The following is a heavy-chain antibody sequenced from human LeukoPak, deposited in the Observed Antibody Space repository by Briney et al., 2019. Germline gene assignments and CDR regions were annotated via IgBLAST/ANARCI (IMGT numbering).Heavy chain of an antibody. Sequence: SETLALTCTFSGGSISSYYWSWIRQPPGKGLEWIGYIYYSGSTNYNPSLKSRVTISVDTSKNQFSLKLSSVTAADTAVYYCARELGTYFDYWGQGTLVTVSS. CDR3: ARELGTYFDY. V-gene: IGHV4-59*01. CDR1: GGSISSYY. J-gene: IGHJ4*02. CDR2: IYYSGST. D-gene: IGHD3/OR15-3a*01.